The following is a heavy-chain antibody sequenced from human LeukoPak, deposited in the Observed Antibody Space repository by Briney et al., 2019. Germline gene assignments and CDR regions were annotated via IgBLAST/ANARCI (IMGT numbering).Heavy chain of an antibody. V-gene: IGHV4-30-2*01. CDR1: GGSISSGGYY. CDR2: IYHSGST. CDR3: AKRGIAAAGTKGAFDI. D-gene: IGHD6-13*01. Sequence: PSQTLSLTCTVSGGSISSGGYYWSWIRQPPGKGLEWIGYIYHSGSTYYNPSLKSRVTISVDRSKNQFSLKLSSVTAADTAVYYCAKRGIAAAGTKGAFDIWGQGTMVTVSS. J-gene: IGHJ3*02.